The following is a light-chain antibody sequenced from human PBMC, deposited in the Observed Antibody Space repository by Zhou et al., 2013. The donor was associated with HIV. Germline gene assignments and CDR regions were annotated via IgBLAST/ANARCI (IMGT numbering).Light chain of an antibody. CDR3: QQYNFFWT. CDR1: QTIGSW. Sequence: DIQMTQSPSTLSASVGDRVTITCRASQTIGSWLAWYQQKPGKAPNLLIYKASNLESGVPSRFSGSGSGTEFTLTISSLQPDDFATYYCQQYNFFWTFGPRDQGGN. J-gene: IGKJ1*01. CDR2: KAS. V-gene: IGKV1-5*03.